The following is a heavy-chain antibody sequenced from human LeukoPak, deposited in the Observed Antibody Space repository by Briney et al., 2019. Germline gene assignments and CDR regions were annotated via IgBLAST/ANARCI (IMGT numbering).Heavy chain of an antibody. CDR2: IYHSGST. Sequence: PSQTLSLTCAVSGGSLTSDGSSWSWIRQPPGKGLEWIGHIYHSGSTYYNPSLRSRVTMSVDRPKNQFSLKLSSVTAADTAVYYCARDLPSVTMSFDIWGQGAMVSVSS. J-gene: IGHJ3*02. CDR3: ARDLPSVTMSFDI. D-gene: IGHD3-10*02. CDR1: GGSLTSDGSS. V-gene: IGHV4-30-2*01.